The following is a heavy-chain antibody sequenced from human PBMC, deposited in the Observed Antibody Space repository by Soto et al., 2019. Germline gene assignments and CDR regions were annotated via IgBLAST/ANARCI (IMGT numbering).Heavy chain of an antibody. D-gene: IGHD1-1*01. V-gene: IGHV3-23*01. CDR1: GFTFSSYA. CDR3: AKDIDPNGWAPAN. CDR2: ISGSGGST. J-gene: IGHJ4*02. Sequence: EVQLLESGGGLVQPGGSLRLSCAASGFTFSSYAMSWVHQAPGKGLEWVSAISGSGGSTYYADSVKGRFTISRDNSKNTLYLQMNSLRAEDTAVYYCAKDIDPNGWAPANWGQGTLVTVSS.